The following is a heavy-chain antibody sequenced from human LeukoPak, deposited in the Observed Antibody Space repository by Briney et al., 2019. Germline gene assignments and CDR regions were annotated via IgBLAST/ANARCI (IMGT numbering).Heavy chain of an antibody. Sequence: GASVKVSCKACGYTSTSYGISWVRQAPGQRLEWMGWISAYNGNTNYAQKLQGRVTMTTDTSTSTAYMELRSLRSDDTAVYYCARVKTHTIFGVECLDYRGQGTLVTVSS. V-gene: IGHV1-18*01. CDR1: GYTSTSYG. CDR2: ISAYNGNT. D-gene: IGHD3-3*01. J-gene: IGHJ4*02. CDR3: ARVKTHTIFGVECLDY.